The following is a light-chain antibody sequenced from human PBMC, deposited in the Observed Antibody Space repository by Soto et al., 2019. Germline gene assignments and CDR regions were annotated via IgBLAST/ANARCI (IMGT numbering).Light chain of an antibody. Sequence: QSALTQPASVSGSPGQSITISCTGTSSDVGGYNYVSWYQHHPGKVPQLMIYDVSNRPSGVSNRFSGSKSGNTASLTISGLQAEDEADYFCYSYTISNTHVFGTGTKVTV. J-gene: IGLJ1*01. CDR1: SSDVGGYNY. CDR2: DVS. CDR3: YSYTISNTHV. V-gene: IGLV2-14*03.